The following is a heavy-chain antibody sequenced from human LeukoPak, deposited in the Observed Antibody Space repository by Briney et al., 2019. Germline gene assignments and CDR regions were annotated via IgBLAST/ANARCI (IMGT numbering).Heavy chain of an antibody. J-gene: IGHJ4*02. CDR2: IYYSGST. Sequence: SETLSLTCTVSGGSISSSSYYWGWIRQPPGKGPEWIGSIYYSGSTYYNPSLKSRVTISVDTSKNQFSLKLSSVTAADTAVYYCASYDDYVWGSYRYALWGQGTLVTVSS. D-gene: IGHD3-16*02. CDR3: ASYDDYVWGSYRYAL. V-gene: IGHV4-39*01. CDR1: GGSISSSSYY.